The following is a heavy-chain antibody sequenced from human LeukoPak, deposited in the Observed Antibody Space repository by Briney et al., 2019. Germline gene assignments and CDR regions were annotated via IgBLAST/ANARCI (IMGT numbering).Heavy chain of an antibody. D-gene: IGHD6-19*01. CDR3: AKDREIAVAGNDY. V-gene: IGHV3-23*01. J-gene: IGHJ4*02. CDR1: GFTFNSYA. Sequence: PGGSLRLSCAASGFTFNSYAMSWVRQAPGKGLEWVSAITGSGGGTYYADSVKGRFTISRDNSKNTLYLQMNSLRAEDTAVYFCAKDREIAVAGNDYWGQGTLVTVSS. CDR2: ITGSGGGT.